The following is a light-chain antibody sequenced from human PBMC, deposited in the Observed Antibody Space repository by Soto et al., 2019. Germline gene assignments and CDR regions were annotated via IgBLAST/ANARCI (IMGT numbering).Light chain of an antibody. J-gene: IGKJ5*01. CDR1: QSIRDW. V-gene: IGKV1-5*03. Sequence: DIQMTQSPSTLSASIGDRVTITCRASQSIRDWLAWYQQKPGKVPKLLIYKASNLESGVPSRFSGSGSGTDFSLTISSLQPEDVATYYCQQLNNYPAITFGPGTRLEIK. CDR3: QQLNNYPAIT. CDR2: KAS.